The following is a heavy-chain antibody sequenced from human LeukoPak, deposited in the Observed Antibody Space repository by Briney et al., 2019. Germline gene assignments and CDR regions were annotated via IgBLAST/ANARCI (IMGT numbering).Heavy chain of an antibody. CDR2: IWYDGSNK. V-gene: IGHV3-33*08. CDR3: ARGQEYYYDSSAYSKFDY. J-gene: IGHJ4*02. CDR1: GFTFSSYG. Sequence: PGGSLRLSCAVSGFTFSSYGMHWVRQTPGKGLEWVAAIWYDGSNKYYADSVKGRFTISRDNSKNTLYLQMNSLRAEDTALYYCARGQEYYYDSSAYSKFDYWGQGTLVTVSS. D-gene: IGHD3-22*01.